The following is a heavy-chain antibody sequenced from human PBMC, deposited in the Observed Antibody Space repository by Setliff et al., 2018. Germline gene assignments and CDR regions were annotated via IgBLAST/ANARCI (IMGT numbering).Heavy chain of an antibody. CDR1: GGSISSGGYY. J-gene: IGHJ3*02. V-gene: IGHV4-31*01. CDR2: IYYSGST. CDR3: ARCSGSYDAFDI. D-gene: IGHD1-26*01. Sequence: SETLSLTCTVSGGSISSGGYYWSWIRQHPGMGLEWIGYIYYSGSTYHNPSLKTLVTISVDTSKNQFSLKLSSVTAADTAVYYCARCSGSYDAFDIWGKGTTVTVSS.